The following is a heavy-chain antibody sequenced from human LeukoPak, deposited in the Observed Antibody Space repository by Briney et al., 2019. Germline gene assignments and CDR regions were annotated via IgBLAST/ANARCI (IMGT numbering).Heavy chain of an antibody. CDR1: GFTFSNYE. Sequence: GGPLRLSCGACGFTFSNYEVNWVPQAPGKGVEWVSYFNSSGNTIYYPDSMKGRFTISRDHAKTSMYLQMNSLRAEDTAVYYCARSMDIVVVNWGQGTLVTVSS. D-gene: IGHD2-21*01. CDR2: FNSSGNTI. CDR3: ARSMDIVVVN. J-gene: IGHJ4*02. V-gene: IGHV3-48*03.